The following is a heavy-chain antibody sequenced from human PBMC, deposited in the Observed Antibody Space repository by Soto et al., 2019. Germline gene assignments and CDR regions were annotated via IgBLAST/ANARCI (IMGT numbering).Heavy chain of an antibody. D-gene: IGHD6-13*01. CDR2: IYTSGST. CDR1: GGSISSYY. CDR3: ARELGAVATYYYHDMDV. V-gene: IGHV4-4*07. Sequence: QVQLQESGPGLVKPSETLSLTCTVSGGSISSYYWSWIRQPAGKGLEWIGRIYTSGSTNYNPSLQSRVTLAIDTSKNQFSLKLSSVTAADTAVYYCARELGAVATYYYHDMDVWGQGTTVTVSS. J-gene: IGHJ6*02.